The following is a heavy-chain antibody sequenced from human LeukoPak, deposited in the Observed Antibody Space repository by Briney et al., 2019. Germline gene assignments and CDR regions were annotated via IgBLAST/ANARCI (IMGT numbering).Heavy chain of an antibody. J-gene: IGHJ5*02. D-gene: IGHD3-22*01. CDR3: ARGTYYYDSSGYYHGRFDP. CDR1: GGSFSGYY. Sequence: SETLSLTCAVYGGSFSGYYWSWIRQPPGKGLEWIGEINHSGSTNYNPSLKSRVTMSVDTSKNQFSLKLSSVTAADTAVYYCARGTYYYDSSGYYHGRFDPWGQGTLVTVSS. CDR2: INHSGST. V-gene: IGHV4-34*01.